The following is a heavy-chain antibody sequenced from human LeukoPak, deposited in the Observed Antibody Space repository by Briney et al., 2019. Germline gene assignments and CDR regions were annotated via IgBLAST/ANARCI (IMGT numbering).Heavy chain of an antibody. J-gene: IGHJ4*02. CDR2: IYSSGST. D-gene: IGHD1-26*01. CDR3: ARTPIVGAFDF. CDR1: GGSISSGSYY. V-gene: IGHV4-61*02. Sequence: SQTLSLTCTVSGGSISSGSYYWSWIRQPAGKGLEWIGRIYSSGSTSYNPSLKRRVTISVDTSKNQFSLNLSSGTAADTAVYYCARTPIVGAFDFWGQGTLVTVSS.